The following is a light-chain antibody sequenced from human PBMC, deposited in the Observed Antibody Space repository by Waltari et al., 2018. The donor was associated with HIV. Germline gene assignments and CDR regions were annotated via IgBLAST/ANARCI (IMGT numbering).Light chain of an antibody. CDR1: QDINNY. J-gene: IGKJ2*01. V-gene: IGKV1-33*01. Sequence: DIQMTQSPSSLSGSVGDRVTITCQAIQDINNYLNWYQQKAVRAPKLLIYDATNLEIGVPSRFSGIGAGTDFTLTSSNLQPEDIATYYCQHYDNFLHTFGQGTKLEIK. CDR2: DAT. CDR3: QHYDNFLHT.